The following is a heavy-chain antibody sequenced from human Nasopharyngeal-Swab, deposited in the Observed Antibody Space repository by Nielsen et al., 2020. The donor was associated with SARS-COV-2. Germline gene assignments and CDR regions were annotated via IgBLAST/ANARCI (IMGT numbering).Heavy chain of an antibody. CDR3: AKLPGKSYSGSPIDY. CDR1: GFTFDDYA. J-gene: IGHJ4*02. CDR2: ISWNSGSI. D-gene: IGHD1-26*01. Sequence: SLKISCTASGFTFDDYAMHWVRQAPGKGLEWVSGISWNSGSIGYADSVKGRFTISRDNAKNSLYLQMNSLRAEDTALYYCAKLPGKSYSGSPIDYWGQGTLVTVSS. V-gene: IGHV3-9*01.